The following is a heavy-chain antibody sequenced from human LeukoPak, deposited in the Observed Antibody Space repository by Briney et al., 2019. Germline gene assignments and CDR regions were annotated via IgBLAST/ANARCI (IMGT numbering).Heavy chain of an antibody. J-gene: IGHJ4*02. CDR1: GFTVSNNY. Sequence: PGESLRLSCAASGFTVSNNYMSWIRQAPRKSLEWVSLIFGDGRTYYADSVRGRFTISRDNSKNTLYLQMNSLRPEDTAVYYCATDGYIYFEYWGQGTLVTVSS. D-gene: IGHD5-24*01. CDR3: ATDGYIYFEY. CDR2: IFGDGRT. V-gene: IGHV3-53*01.